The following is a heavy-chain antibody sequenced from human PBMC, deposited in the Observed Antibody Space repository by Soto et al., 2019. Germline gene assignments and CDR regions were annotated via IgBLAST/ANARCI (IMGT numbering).Heavy chain of an antibody. CDR2: IYSGGST. V-gene: IGHV3-53*01. CDR1: GFTVSSNY. CDR3: ARSFECSGGSCYGGIDY. J-gene: IGHJ4*02. Sequence: LRLSCAASGFTVSSNYMSWVRQAPGKGLEWVSVIYSGGSTYYADSVKGRFTISRDNSKNTLYLQMNSLRAEDTAVYYCARSFECSGGSCYGGIDYWGQGTLVTVSS. D-gene: IGHD2-15*01.